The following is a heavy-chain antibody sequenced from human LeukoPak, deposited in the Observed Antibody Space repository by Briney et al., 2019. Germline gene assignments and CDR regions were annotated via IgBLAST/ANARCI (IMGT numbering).Heavy chain of an antibody. D-gene: IGHD3-10*01. Sequence: GGSPRLSCAASGFTFSSYGMHGVCQAPGKGLEWVAFIRYDGSNKYYADSVKGRFTISRDNSKNTLYLQMSSLRAEDTAVYYCAKSEIRLLWFGESDYYMDVWGKGTTVTISS. J-gene: IGHJ6*03. V-gene: IGHV3-30*02. CDR2: IRYDGSNK. CDR1: GFTFSSYG. CDR3: AKSEIRLLWFGESDYYMDV.